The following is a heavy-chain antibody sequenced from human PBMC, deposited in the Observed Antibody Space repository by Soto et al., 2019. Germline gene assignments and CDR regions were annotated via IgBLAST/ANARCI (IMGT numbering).Heavy chain of an antibody. CDR2: IIPIFGTA. CDR1: GGTFSSYA. CDR3: ARDVSDYGSGSYGH. V-gene: IGHV1-69*13. J-gene: IGHJ4*02. D-gene: IGHD3-10*01. Sequence: GASVTVSCKASGGTFSSYAISWVRPAPGQGLEWMGGIIPIFGTANYAQKFQGRVTITADESTSTAYMELSSLRSEDTAVYYCARDVSDYGSGSYGHWGQGTLVTVSS.